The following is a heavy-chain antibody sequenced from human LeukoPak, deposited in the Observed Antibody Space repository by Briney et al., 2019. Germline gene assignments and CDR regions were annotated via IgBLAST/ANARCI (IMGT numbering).Heavy chain of an antibody. V-gene: IGHV3-23*01. D-gene: IGHD3-3*01. J-gene: IGHJ4*02. CDR1: GFTFSTFA. CDR3: AKGEFWSAYYN. Sequence: GGSLRLSCAASGFTFSTFATNGARQAPGKGLEWVSTISDAAGTTHYADSVRGRFTISRDNSKNTLYLQMNSLRAEDTAVYYCAKGEFWSAYYNWGQGTLVTVSS. CDR2: ISDAAGTT.